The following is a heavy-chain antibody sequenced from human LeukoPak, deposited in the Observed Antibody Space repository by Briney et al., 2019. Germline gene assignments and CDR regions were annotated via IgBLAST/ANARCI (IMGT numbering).Heavy chain of an antibody. Sequence: ASVKVSCKASGYTFTSYAMHWVRQAPGQRLEWMGWINAGNGNTKYSQKFQGRVTITGDTSASTAYMELSSLRSEDTAVYYCARSSSWAEYYFDYWGQGTLVTVSS. CDR3: ARSSSWAEYYFDY. V-gene: IGHV1-3*01. J-gene: IGHJ4*02. CDR2: INAGNGNT. D-gene: IGHD6-13*01. CDR1: GYTFTSYA.